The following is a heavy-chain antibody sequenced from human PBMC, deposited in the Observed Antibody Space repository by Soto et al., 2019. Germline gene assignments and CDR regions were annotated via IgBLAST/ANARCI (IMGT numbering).Heavy chain of an antibody. CDR3: ARSLRYGMDV. J-gene: IGHJ6*02. CDR1: GGNISSYD. Sequence: PSETMSLTCTVVGGNISSYDGSWIRKPPGKGLEWIGYIYHSGSTKYNPSLKGRVTMSLDKSKNQFSLKLSFVTAAYTAVYYCARSLRYGMDVCGQGTTVTVSS. V-gene: IGHV4-4*09. CDR2: IYHSGST.